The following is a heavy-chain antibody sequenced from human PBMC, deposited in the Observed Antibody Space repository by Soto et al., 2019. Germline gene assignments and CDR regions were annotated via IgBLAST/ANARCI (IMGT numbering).Heavy chain of an antibody. D-gene: IGHD6-6*01. CDR1: GYSFTSYW. J-gene: IGHJ5*02. Sequence: GESLKISCKGSGYSFTSYWIGWVRQMPGKGLEWMGIIYPGDSDTRYSPSFQGQVTISADKSISTAYLQWSSLKASDTAMYYFSRSIAPVRYWFAPWGQGTLVTVSS. V-gene: IGHV5-51*01. CDR2: IYPGDSDT. CDR3: SRSIAPVRYWFAP.